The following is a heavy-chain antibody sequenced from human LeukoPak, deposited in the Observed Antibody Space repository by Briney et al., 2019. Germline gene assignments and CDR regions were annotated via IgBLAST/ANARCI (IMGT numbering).Heavy chain of an antibody. Sequence: ASETLSLTCTVSGGSISSYYWSWIRQPPGKGLEWIGYIYYSGSTNYNPSLKSRVTISVDTSKNQFPLKLSSVTAADTAVYYCARDLGPLPAAIQYWGQGTLVTVSS. J-gene: IGHJ4*02. CDR1: GGSISSYY. CDR2: IYYSGST. CDR3: ARDLGPLPAAIQY. V-gene: IGHV4-59*01. D-gene: IGHD2-2*01.